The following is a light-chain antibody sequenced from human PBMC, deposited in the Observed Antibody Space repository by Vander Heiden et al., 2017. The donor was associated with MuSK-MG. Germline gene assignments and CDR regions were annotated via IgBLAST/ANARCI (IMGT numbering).Light chain of an antibody. Sequence: DIQMTQSPSSLSASVGDRVTITCQASQDISNYLNWYQQKPGKATKLLIYDASNLETGVPSRFSGSGSGTDFTFTISILQPEDLATYYCQQDDNLPLTFGGGTKVEIK. J-gene: IGKJ4*01. V-gene: IGKV1-33*01. CDR1: QDISNY. CDR3: QQDDNLPLT. CDR2: DAS.